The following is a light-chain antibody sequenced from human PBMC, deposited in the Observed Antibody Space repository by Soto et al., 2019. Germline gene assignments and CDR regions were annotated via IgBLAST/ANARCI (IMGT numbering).Light chain of an antibody. CDR1: SSNVGAYNY. CDR3: CSYAGNSLWV. V-gene: IGLV2-11*01. CDR2: DVS. Sequence: QSALTQPRSVSGSPGQSVTISCTGTSSNVGAYNYVSWYQQYPGKGPRLMIYDVSKWPSGVPDRFSGSKSGNTASLTISGLQAEDESDYYCCSYAGNSLWVFGGGTKLTVL. J-gene: IGLJ3*02.